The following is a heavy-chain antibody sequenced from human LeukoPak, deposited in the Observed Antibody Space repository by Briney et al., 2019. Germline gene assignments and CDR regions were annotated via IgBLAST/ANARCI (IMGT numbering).Heavy chain of an antibody. D-gene: IGHD4-17*01. J-gene: IGHJ5*02. V-gene: IGHV4-61*01. CDR2: NSYSGSA. Sequence: SSETLSLTCTVSGGSVSSGNYYWTWIRKPPGKGLEWIGYNSYSGSANYNPSLKSRVTILLDTSKNQFSLKLSSVTAADTAIYSCARRVSGDYGHWFDPWGQGTLVTVSS. CDR1: GGSVSSGNYY. CDR3: ARRVSGDYGHWFDP.